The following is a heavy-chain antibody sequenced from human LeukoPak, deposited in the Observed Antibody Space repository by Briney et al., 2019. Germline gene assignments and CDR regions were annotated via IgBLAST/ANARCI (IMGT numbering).Heavy chain of an antibody. V-gene: IGHV3-23*01. CDR2: ISGSGGST. J-gene: IGHJ6*04. D-gene: IGHD2-2*01. CDR3: AKDYCSSTSCYYYYYYGMDV. Sequence: GGSLRLSCAASGFTFSSYAMSWVRPAPGKGLEWVSAISGSGGSTYYADSVKGRFTISRDNSKNTLYLQMNSLRAEDTAVYYCAKDYCSSTSCYYYYYYGMDVWGKGTTVTVSS. CDR1: GFTFSSYA.